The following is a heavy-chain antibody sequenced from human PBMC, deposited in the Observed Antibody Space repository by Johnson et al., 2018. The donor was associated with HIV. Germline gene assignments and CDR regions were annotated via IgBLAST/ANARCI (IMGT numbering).Heavy chain of an antibody. CDR3: ARDGPYSGYDENAFDI. V-gene: IGHV3-20*04. Sequence: VQLVESGGGVVRPGGSLRLSCAASGFTFDDYGMSWVRQAPWKGLEWVSGINWNGGSTGYAESVKGRVTISRDNAKTSLYLQMNILRAEDTALYYCARDGPYSGYDENAFDIWGQGTMVTVSS. CDR2: INWNGGST. D-gene: IGHD5-12*01. CDR1: GFTFDDYG. J-gene: IGHJ3*02.